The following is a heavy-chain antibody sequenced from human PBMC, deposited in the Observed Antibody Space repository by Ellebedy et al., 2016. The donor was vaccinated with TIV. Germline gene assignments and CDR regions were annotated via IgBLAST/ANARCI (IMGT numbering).Heavy chain of an antibody. CDR3: AKGQRIIVVVVAACFDY. Sequence: PGGSLRLSCSASGFTFSSYAMHWVRQAPGKGLEYVSAISSNGGSTYYADSVKGRFTISRDNSKNTLYLQMNSLRAEDTSVYYCAKGQRIIVVVVAACFDYWGQGTLVTVSS. V-gene: IGHV3-64*04. J-gene: IGHJ4*02. D-gene: IGHD2-15*01. CDR2: ISSNGGST. CDR1: GFTFSSYA.